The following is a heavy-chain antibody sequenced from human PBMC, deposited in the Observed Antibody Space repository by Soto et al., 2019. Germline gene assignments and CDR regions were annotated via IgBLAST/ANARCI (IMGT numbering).Heavy chain of an antibody. Sequence: QVQIVQSGAEVKKPGASVKVSCKTSGYTFTHYAVHWVRQAPGQRLEWMGWINVGNAKTIYSQHFQNKVTISRDRSARTVYLELSSLRFEDTAVYYCARAGYNSLWKNYLDLWGQGTLVTVSS. CDR1: GYTFTHYA. V-gene: IGHV1-3*01. J-gene: IGHJ4*02. CDR3: ARAGYNSLWKNYLDL. CDR2: INVGNAKT. D-gene: IGHD1-1*01.